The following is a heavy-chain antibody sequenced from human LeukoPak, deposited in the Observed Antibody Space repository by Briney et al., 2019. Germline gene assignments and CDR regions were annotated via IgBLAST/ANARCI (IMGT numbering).Heavy chain of an antibody. V-gene: IGHV4-31*03. CDR1: GGSISSGGYY. Sequence: SETLSLTCTVSGGSISSGGYYWSWIRQHPGKGLEWIGYIYYSGSTYYNPSLKSRVTISVDTSKNQFSLKLSSVTAADAAVYYCASGATGPNDYWGQGTLVTVSS. CDR3: ASGATGPNDY. J-gene: IGHJ4*02. D-gene: IGHD1-1*01. CDR2: IYYSGST.